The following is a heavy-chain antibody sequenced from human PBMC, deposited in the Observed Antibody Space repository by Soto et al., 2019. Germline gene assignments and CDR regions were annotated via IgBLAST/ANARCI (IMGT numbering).Heavy chain of an antibody. CDR3: VRALRHTAMVYPLFDP. CDR1: GASVSSGAYY. Sequence: SETLPLPFTVSGASVSSGAYYWGWVRQRPGRGLEWIGYIYESGSTYYNTSLKSRLTISLDRSNNQFSLGLTSVTAADTAVYYCVRALRHTAMVYPLFDPWGEGTLVTVSS. CDR2: IYESGST. V-gene: IGHV4-31*03. D-gene: IGHD5-18*01. J-gene: IGHJ5*02.